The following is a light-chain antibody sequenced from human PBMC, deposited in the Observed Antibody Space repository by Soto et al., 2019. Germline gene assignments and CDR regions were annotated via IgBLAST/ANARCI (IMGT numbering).Light chain of an antibody. J-gene: IGKJ2*01. Sequence: DIVMTQSPDSLAVSLGERATINCKSSQSVLYSSNNKNYLAWYQQKPGQPPKLLIYWASTRESGVPDRFSGSWSWTDFTLTISSMQAEDVAVYYCQQYYRTPDTFGQGTKLEIK. CDR3: QQYYRTPDT. CDR1: QSVLYSSNNKNY. CDR2: WAS. V-gene: IGKV4-1*01.